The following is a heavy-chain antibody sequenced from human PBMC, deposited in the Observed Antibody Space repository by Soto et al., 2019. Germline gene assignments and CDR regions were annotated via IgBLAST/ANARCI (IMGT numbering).Heavy chain of an antibody. CDR1: GGTFSSYA. CDR3: ARHVPAAGYYYGMDV. J-gene: IGHJ6*02. CDR2: IISIFGTA. V-gene: IGHV1-69*12. D-gene: IGHD2-2*01. Sequence: QVQLVQSGAEVKKPGSSVKVSCKASGGTFSSYASSWVRQAPGQGLEWMGGIISIFGTANYAQKFQGRVTITAAESTSTAYMELSSLRSEDTAVYYCARHVPAAGYYYGMDVWGQGTTVTVSS.